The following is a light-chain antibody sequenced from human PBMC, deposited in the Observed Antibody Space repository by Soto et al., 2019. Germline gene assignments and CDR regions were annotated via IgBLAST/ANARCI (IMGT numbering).Light chain of an antibody. Sequence: QSALTRPASVSGSPGQSITISCTGTSSDVGAYNFVSWYQQHPGKAPKLMIYDVTNRPSGVSSRFSGSKSGNTASLAISGLQAEDEADYYCSSYTTSNTLVFGGGTKLT. J-gene: IGLJ2*01. CDR1: SSDVGAYNF. CDR2: DVT. V-gene: IGLV2-14*03. CDR3: SSYTTSNTLV.